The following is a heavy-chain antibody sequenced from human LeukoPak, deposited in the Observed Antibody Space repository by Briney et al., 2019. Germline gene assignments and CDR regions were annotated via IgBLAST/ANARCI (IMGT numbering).Heavy chain of an antibody. Sequence: GASVKVSCKASGYTFSGYYMHWVRQAPGQGLEWMGWINPNSGATNYAQTLQGRVTMTRDTSISIVYMELSRLRTDDTAVYYCARALRYDDSNGYYAYWGQRTLVTVSS. J-gene: IGHJ4*02. D-gene: IGHD3-22*01. CDR3: ARALRYDDSNGYYAY. CDR2: INPNSGAT. CDR1: GYTFSGYY. V-gene: IGHV1-2*02.